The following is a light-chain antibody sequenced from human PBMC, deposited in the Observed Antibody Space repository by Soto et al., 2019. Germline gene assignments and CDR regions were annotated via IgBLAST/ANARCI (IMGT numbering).Light chain of an antibody. CDR3: HQTYTRPET. J-gene: IGKJ3*01. CDR1: ESIASY. V-gene: IGKV1-39*01. Sequence: DVQMTQSPSSLSASVGDRVTITCRASESIASYLQWYQQQPGQAPKLLIYAASDLQTGVPSRFSGSGSGTDFTLTISSLQPEDFAVYYCHQTYTRPETFGPGTKV. CDR2: AAS.